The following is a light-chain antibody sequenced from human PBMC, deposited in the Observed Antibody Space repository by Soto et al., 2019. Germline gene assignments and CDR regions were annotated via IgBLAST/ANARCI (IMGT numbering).Light chain of an antibody. CDR1: QTMTRAY. Sequence: EIVLMQSPGTLSLSPGERATLSCRASQTMTRAYVAWYQQKPGQAPRLLIYAASYRATGISDKFSGSGSGTDFSLTISRLEPEDSAVYYCHQYHSPPQTFGQGTKVDIK. V-gene: IGKV3-20*01. CDR3: HQYHSPPQT. CDR2: AAS. J-gene: IGKJ2*01.